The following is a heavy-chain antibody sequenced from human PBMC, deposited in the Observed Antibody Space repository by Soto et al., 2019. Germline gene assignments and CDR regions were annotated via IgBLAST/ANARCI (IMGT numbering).Heavy chain of an antibody. D-gene: IGHD3-3*01. CDR2: IIPILGIA. CDR1: GGTFSSYT. CDR3: ARLPSGDFWSDEGYYYMDV. J-gene: IGHJ6*03. V-gene: IGHV1-69*02. Sequence: ASVKVSCKASGGTFSSYTISWVRQAPGQGLEWMGRIIPILGIANYAQKFQGRVTITADKSTSTAYMELSSLRSEDTAVYYCARLPSGDFWSDEGYYYMDVWGKGTTVTVSS.